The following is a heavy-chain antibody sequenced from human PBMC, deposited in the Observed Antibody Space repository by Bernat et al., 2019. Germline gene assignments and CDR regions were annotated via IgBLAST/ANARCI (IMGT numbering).Heavy chain of an antibody. CDR2: IKQDGSEK. Sequence: EVQLVESGGGLVQHGGSLRLSCAASGFTFSRFWMSWVRQAPGKGLEWVANIKQDGSEKHYVDSVKGRFTISRDNGKNSLFLQMNSLRAEDTAVYYCASEWLRFTPLDPWGQGTLVTVSS. CDR3: ASEWLRFTPLDP. V-gene: IGHV3-7*01. D-gene: IGHD5-12*01. CDR1: GFTFSRFW. J-gene: IGHJ5*02.